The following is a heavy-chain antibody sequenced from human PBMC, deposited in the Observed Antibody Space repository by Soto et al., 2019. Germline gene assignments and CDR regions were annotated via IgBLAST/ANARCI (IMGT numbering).Heavy chain of an antibody. CDR3: AGDLAATGGRDY. Sequence: EVQLVESGGVLVQPGGSLRLSCAVSGFAFRTYWMTWVRQAPGKGLEWVGNIRPDGSEKYYGDSVKGRFTISRDNAENSMAVDMKSLSAEDTAVYVCAGDLAATGGRDYWGQGTLVTGSS. V-gene: IGHV3-7*01. CDR1: GFAFRTYW. J-gene: IGHJ4*02. CDR2: IRPDGSEK. D-gene: IGHD3-10*01.